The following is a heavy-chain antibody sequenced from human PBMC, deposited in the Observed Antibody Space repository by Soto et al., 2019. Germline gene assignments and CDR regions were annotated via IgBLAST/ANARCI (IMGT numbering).Heavy chain of an antibody. CDR3: AREYWFRDTGLVPAAIDGMDV. J-gene: IGHJ6*02. CDR2: IIPMFGIA. D-gene: IGHD2-2*01. CDR1: GYTFTSYY. Sequence: SVKVSCKAAGYTFTSYYMHGVRKTAGQGREWVGRIIPMFGIASYAQKFQGRVTITADESTSTAYMELSSLRSDDTAVYYCAREYWFRDTGLVPAAIDGMDVWGQGPTLTGSS. V-gene: IGHV1-69*13.